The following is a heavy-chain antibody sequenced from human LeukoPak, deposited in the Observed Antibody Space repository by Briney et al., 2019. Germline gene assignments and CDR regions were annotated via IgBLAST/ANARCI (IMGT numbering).Heavy chain of an antibody. CDR2: IYYSGST. CDR3: ARVFPEDGNSFSPWFDP. Sequence: PSETLSLTCIVSGGSISSSDYYWGWIRQPPGTGLEWIGSIYYSGSTYYNPSLKGRVTISVDTSKNQFSLKLRSVTAADTAVYYCARVFPEDGNSFSPWFDPWGQGNLVTVSS. J-gene: IGHJ5*02. D-gene: IGHD4-23*01. CDR1: GGSISSSDYY. V-gene: IGHV4-39*01.